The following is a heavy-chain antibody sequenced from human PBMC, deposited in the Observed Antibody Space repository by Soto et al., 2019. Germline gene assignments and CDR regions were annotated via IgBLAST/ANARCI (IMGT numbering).Heavy chain of an antibody. CDR2: INPNSGGT. V-gene: IGHV1-2*02. CDR1: GYTFSGYY. CDR3: ARSLTEGYCTITGCYTRPLYGMDV. Sequence: ASVKVSCKASGYTFSGYYILWLLQAPGQGLEWMGWINPNSGGTNYAQKFQGRVTVTRDTPTSTAYMELSRLTSDDTAVYYCARSLTEGYCTITGCYTRPLYGMDVWGQGTTVTVSS. D-gene: IGHD2-2*02. J-gene: IGHJ6*02.